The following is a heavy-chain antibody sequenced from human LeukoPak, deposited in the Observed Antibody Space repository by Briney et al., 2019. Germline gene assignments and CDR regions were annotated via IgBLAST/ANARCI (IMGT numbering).Heavy chain of an antibody. CDR3: ARHTVTPYYDFWSGYPQTGFDP. CDR2: INHSGST. D-gene: IGHD3-3*01. Sequence: NTSETLSLTCAVYGGSFSGYYWSWIRQPPGKGLEWIGEINHSGSTNYNPSLKSRVTISVDTSKNQFSLKLSSVTAADTAVYYCARHTVTPYYDFWSGYPQTGFDPWGQGTLVTVSS. CDR1: GGSFSGYY. V-gene: IGHV4-34*01. J-gene: IGHJ5*02.